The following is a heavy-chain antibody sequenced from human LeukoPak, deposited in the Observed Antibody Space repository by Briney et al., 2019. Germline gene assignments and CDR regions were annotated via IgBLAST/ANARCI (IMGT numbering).Heavy chain of an antibody. CDR3: ATKRMTGYPAKYFHL. CDR1: GVSINDYY. V-gene: IGHV4-34*10. J-gene: IGHJ2*01. CDR2: ISHTEGT. Sequence: PSETLSLTCGVFGVSINDYYWSWIRQSPGKGLEWIGEISHTEGTRYNPSLESRVTMSVGTSENQLSLKLIFVTAADTAVYYCATKRMTGYPAKYFHLWGRGTLVTVSS. D-gene: IGHD3-9*01.